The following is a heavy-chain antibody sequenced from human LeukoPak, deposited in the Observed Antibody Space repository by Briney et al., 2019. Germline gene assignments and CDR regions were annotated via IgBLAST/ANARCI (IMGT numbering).Heavy chain of an antibody. CDR1: GFTVSSNY. J-gene: IGHJ5*02. Sequence: GGSLRLSCAASGFTVSSNYMSWVRQAPGKGLEWVSAIYSGGSTYYADSVKGRFTISRDNSKNTLYLQMNSLRAEDTAVYYCARELSYGSGSYYREYNWFDPWGQGTLVTVSS. CDR3: ARELSYGSGSYYREYNWFDP. D-gene: IGHD3-10*01. CDR2: IYSGGST. V-gene: IGHV3-66*01.